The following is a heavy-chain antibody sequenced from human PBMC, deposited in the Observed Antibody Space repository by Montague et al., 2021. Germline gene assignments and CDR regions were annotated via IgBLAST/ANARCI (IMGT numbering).Heavy chain of an antibody. J-gene: IGHJ6*02. V-gene: IGHV4-39*01. Sequence: SETLSLTCTVSGGSISSSSYYWGWIRQPPGKGLEWIGSNYYSGSTYYNPSLKSRVTLSVDTSKNQLSLKLSSVTAADTAVYYCARHDIGKYGMDVWGQGTMVTVSS. CDR3: ARHDIGKYGMDV. D-gene: IGHD1-14*01. CDR1: GGSISSSSYY. CDR2: NYYSGST.